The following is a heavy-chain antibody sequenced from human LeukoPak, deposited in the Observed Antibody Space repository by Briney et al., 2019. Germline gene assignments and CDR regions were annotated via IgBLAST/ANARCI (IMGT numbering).Heavy chain of an antibody. J-gene: IGHJ3*02. CDR3: AREGGIPGGAFDI. V-gene: IGHV3-15*01. CDR1: GFTFSNAW. CDR2: IKSKTDGGTT. Sequence: PGGSLRLSCAASGFTFSNAWMSWVRQAPGKGLEWVGRIKSKTDGGTTDYAAPVKGRFTISRDNAKNSLYLQMNSLRAEDTAVYYCAREGGIPGGAFDIWGQGTMVTVSS. D-gene: IGHD1-26*01.